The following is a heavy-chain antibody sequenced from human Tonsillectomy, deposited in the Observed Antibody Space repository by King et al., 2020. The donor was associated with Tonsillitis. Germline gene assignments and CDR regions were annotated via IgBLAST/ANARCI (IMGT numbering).Heavy chain of an antibody. CDR2: VYYSGST. Sequence: MQLQESGPGLVKPSETLSLTCTVSSGSISSASYYWGWIRLPPGMGLEWIGRVYYSGSTYYNPSLKSRVTISVDTSKNQFSLKLRAVTAADTAVYYCARIQWLANYYYYYMDVWGKGTTVTVSS. V-gene: IGHV4-39*01. D-gene: IGHD6-19*01. J-gene: IGHJ6*03. CDR1: SGSISSASYY. CDR3: ARIQWLANYYYYYMDV.